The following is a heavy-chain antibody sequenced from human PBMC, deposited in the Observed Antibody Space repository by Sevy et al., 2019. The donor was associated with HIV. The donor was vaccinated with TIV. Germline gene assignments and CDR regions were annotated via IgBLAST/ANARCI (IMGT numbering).Heavy chain of an antibody. J-gene: IGHJ6*02. V-gene: IGHV3-30*02. CDR1: GFTFSSYG. CDR2: IRYDGSNK. CDR3: AKDLCSSTSCYVYYYYYGMDV. D-gene: IGHD2-2*01. Sequence: GGSLRLSCAASGFTFSSYGMHWVRQAPGKGLEWVAFIRYDGSNKYYADSVKGRFTISRDNSKNTLYLQMNSLRAVDTAVYYCAKDLCSSTSCYVYYYYYGMDVWGQGTTVTVSS.